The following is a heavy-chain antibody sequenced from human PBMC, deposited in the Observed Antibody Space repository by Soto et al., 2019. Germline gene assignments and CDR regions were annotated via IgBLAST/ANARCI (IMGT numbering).Heavy chain of an antibody. CDR2: INHRGGA. V-gene: IGHV4-34*01. J-gene: IGHJ5*02. CDR3: VARGMSYDFLSGPHPFDP. Sequence: KTSETLCLTCAAHNGSFTDYFWTWIRQSPGKGLEWIGEINHRGGATYNPSLRSRVTISIDTSKNHFSLSLRSLTAADTAVYYCVARGMSYDFLSGPHPFDPPGHRTLVSVSS. CDR1: NGSFTDYF. D-gene: IGHD3-3*01.